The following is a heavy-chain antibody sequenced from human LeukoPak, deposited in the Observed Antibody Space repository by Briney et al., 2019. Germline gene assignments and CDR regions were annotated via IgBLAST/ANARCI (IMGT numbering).Heavy chain of an antibody. CDR2: ISSSSSYI. D-gene: IGHD5-24*01. J-gene: IGHJ4*02. CDR3: ARDLGWLQLNY. Sequence: PGGSLRLSCAASGFTFSSYAMSWARQAPGKGLEWVSSISSSSSYIYYADSVKGRFTISRDNAKNSLYLQMNSLRAEDTAVYYCARDLGWLQLNYWGQGTLVTVSS. CDR1: GFTFSSYA. V-gene: IGHV3-21*01.